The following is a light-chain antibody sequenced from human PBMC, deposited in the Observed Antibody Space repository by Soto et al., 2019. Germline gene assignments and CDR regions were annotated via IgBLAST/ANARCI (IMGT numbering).Light chain of an antibody. CDR1: SSDIGAYNH. CDR3: SSYSGSRNLL. CDR2: DVN. V-gene: IGLV2-14*01. J-gene: IGLJ2*01. Sequence: QSVLTQPASVSGSPGQSITISCTGSSSDIGAYNHVSWYQQHPGKAPKLMIYDVNSRPSGVSDRFSGSKSGSTASLTISGLQAEDEADYYCSSYSGSRNLLFGGGTKLTVL.